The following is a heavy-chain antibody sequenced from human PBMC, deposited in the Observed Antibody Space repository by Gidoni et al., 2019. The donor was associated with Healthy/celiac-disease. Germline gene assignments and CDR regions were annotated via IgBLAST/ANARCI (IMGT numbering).Heavy chain of an antibody. V-gene: IGHV3-74*01. CDR2: INSDGSST. CDR3: ARVQYSSGRGFDY. J-gene: IGHJ4*02. CDR1: GFTFSSYW. Sequence: EVQLVESGGGLVQPGGSLRLSCAASGFTFSSYWMHLVRQAPGKGLVWVSRINSDGSSTSYADSVKGRFTISRDNAKNTLYLQMNSLRAEDTAVYYCARVQYSSGRGFDYWGQGSLVTVSS. D-gene: IGHD6-19*01.